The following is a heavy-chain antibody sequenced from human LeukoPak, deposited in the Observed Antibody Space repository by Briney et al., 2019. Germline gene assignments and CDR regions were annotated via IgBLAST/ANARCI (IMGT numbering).Heavy chain of an antibody. CDR3: ARDRGYYYDSSGYYTSAFDI. D-gene: IGHD3-22*01. Sequence: PSETLSLTCTVSGYSISSGYYWGWIRQPPGKGLEWIGSIYHSGSTYYNPSLKSRVTISVDTSKNQFSLKLSSVTAADTAVYYCARDRGYYYDSSGYYTSAFDIWGQGTMVTASS. CDR1: GYSISSGYY. CDR2: IYHSGST. V-gene: IGHV4-38-2*02. J-gene: IGHJ3*02.